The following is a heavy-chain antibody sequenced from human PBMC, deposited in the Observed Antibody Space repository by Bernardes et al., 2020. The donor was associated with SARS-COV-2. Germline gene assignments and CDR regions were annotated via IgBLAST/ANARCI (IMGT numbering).Heavy chain of an antibody. D-gene: IGHD2-15*01. CDR3: TRVPVVAGSYGWSDP. J-gene: IGHJ5*02. CDR2: IYYRGRT. Sequence: SETLSLTCTVSGGSIPSGDYYWNWVRQLPGKGLEWVGYIYYRGRTNYNPSLKSRVTVSLDTSKNQFSLKLTSVTAADTAVYYCTRVPVVAGSYGWSDPWGQGTLVTVSS. V-gene: IGHV4-30-4*08. CDR1: GGSIPSGDYY.